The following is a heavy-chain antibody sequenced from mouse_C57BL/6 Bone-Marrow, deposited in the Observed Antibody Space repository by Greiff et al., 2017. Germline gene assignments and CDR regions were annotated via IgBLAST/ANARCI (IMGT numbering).Heavy chain of an antibody. J-gene: IGHJ3*01. V-gene: IGHV5-17*01. CDR2: ISSGSSTI. CDR3: ARCSPAWFAY. Sequence: EVQVVESGGGLVKPGGSLKLSCAASGFTFRDYGMHWVRQAPEKGLEWVAYISSGSSTIYYADTVKGRFTISRDNAKNTLFLQMTSLRSEDTAMYYCARCSPAWFAYWGQGTLVTVSA. CDR1: GFTFRDYG. D-gene: IGHD1-1*01.